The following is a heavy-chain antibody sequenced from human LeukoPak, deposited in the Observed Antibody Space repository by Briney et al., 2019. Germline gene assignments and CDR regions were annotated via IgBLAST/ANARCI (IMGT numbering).Heavy chain of an antibody. CDR2: INPNSGAT. CDR1: GYTFSGYY. J-gene: IGHJ4*02. V-gene: IGHV1-2*02. D-gene: IGHD2-2*01. CDR3: ARVKKLMPEFEF. Sequence: ASVKVSCKASGYTFSGYYMHWVRQAPGQGLEWMGWINPNSGATKYAQKFQGRVSMTRDTSINTAYMDLTNLRSDDTAIFYCARVKKLMPEFEFWGQGTLVTVSS.